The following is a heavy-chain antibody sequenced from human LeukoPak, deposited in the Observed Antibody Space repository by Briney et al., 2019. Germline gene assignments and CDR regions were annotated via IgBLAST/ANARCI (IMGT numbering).Heavy chain of an antibody. Sequence: PSETLSLTCTVSGGSISSYYWSWIRQPPGKGLEWIGYIYYSGSTNYNPSLKSRVTISVDTSKNQFSLKLSSVTAADTAVYYCARHIVATIPGDYWGQGTLVTISS. J-gene: IGHJ4*02. D-gene: IGHD5-12*01. CDR3: ARHIVATIPGDY. CDR2: IYYSGST. V-gene: IGHV4-59*01. CDR1: GGSISSYY.